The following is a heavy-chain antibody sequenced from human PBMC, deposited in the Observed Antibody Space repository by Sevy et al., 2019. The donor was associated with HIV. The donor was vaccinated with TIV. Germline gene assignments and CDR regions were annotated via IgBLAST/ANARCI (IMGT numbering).Heavy chain of an antibody. CDR2: IYSGGST. J-gene: IGHJ6*02. CDR3: ARDRYYDASGYYYYYYGLDV. V-gene: IGHV3-66*01. D-gene: IGHD3-22*01. CDR1: TFSVTDNY. Sequence: GGSLRLSCAASTFSVTDNYMSWVRQAPGKGLEWVSTIYSGGSTFYADSVKGRFTSSRKNSKNTLYLQMNSLRAEDTAVYYWARDRYYDASGYYYYYYGLDVWGQGTTVTVSS.